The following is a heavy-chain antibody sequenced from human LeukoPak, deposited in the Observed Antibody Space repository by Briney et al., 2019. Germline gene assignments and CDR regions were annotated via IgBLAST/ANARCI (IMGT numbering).Heavy chain of an antibody. Sequence: SSVKVSCKASGRTFSSYAISWVRQAPGQGLEWMGWINRNSGGTNYAQKFQGRVTMTRDTSISTAYMEVSRLRSDDTAVYYCARDLSGSYPDYYYYYMDVWGKGTTVTVSS. J-gene: IGHJ6*03. CDR2: INRNSGGT. D-gene: IGHD1-26*01. V-gene: IGHV1-2*02. CDR1: GRTFSSYA. CDR3: ARDLSGSYPDYYYYYMDV.